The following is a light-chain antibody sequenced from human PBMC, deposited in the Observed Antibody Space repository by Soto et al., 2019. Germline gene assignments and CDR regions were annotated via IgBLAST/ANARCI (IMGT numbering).Light chain of an antibody. CDR3: XXRSTPFT. V-gene: IGKV3-11*01. Sequence: EIILTQSPATLSLSPGERATLSCRASQNIKTYLAWYQQKPGQAPRLLIYDASKRATGIPARFSGSGSGTYFTLANSSLEXEDXXXXXXXXRSTPFTFGPGTTVDIK. CDR1: QNIKTY. CDR2: DAS. J-gene: IGKJ3*01.